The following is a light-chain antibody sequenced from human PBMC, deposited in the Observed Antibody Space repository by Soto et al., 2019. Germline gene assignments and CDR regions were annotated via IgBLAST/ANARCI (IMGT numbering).Light chain of an antibody. CDR2: GNS. Sequence: QSVLTQPPSVSGAPGQRVTISRTGSSSNIGAGYDVHWYQRLPGTAPKLLIYGNSNRPSGVPDRFSGSKSGTSASLAITGLQAEDEADYYCQSYDSSLSVVVFGGGTQLTVL. J-gene: IGLJ2*01. CDR3: QSYDSSLSVVV. CDR1: SSNIGAGYD. V-gene: IGLV1-40*01.